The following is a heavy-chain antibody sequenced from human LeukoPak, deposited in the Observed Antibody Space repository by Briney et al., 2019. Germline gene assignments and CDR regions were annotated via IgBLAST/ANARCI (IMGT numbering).Heavy chain of an antibody. CDR3: AKDFSLLLEPRRWFDP. Sequence: GGSLRLSCAASGFTFSSYGMHWVRQAPGKGLEWVAVISYDGSNKYYADSVKGRFTISRDNSKNTLYLQMNSLRAEDTAVYYCAKDFSLLLEPRRWFDPWGQGTLVTVSS. CDR1: GFTFSSYG. J-gene: IGHJ5*02. V-gene: IGHV3-30*18. CDR2: ISYDGSNK. D-gene: IGHD1-14*01.